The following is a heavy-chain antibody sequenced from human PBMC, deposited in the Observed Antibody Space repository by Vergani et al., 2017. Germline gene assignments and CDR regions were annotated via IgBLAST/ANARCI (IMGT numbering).Heavy chain of an antibody. V-gene: IGHV3-66*04. CDR1: GFTVSSNY. CDR2: IYSGGST. D-gene: IGHD3-10*01. J-gene: IGHJ4*02. CDR3: AKQYFVSGNYLVDY. Sequence: VHLVESGGGVVQPGRSLTLSCVASGFTVSSNYMSWVRQAPGKGLEWVSVIYSGGSTYYADSVKGRFTISRDNSKNMLFLQMNNLRTEDTAIYYCAKQYFVSGNYLVDYWGQGTLVTVSS.